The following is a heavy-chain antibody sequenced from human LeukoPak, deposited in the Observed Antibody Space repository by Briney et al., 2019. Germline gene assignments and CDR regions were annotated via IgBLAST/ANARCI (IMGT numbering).Heavy chain of an antibody. V-gene: IGHV1-8*01. D-gene: IGHD6-19*01. Sequence: ASVKVSCKASGYTFTSYDIKWVRQATGQGLEWMGWMNPNSGNTGYAQKFQGRVTMTRNTSISTAYMELSSLRSEDTAVYYCARGGYSSGWYVIMDYWGQGTLVTVSS. CDR1: GYTFTSYD. CDR3: ARGGYSSGWYVIMDY. CDR2: MNPNSGNT. J-gene: IGHJ4*02.